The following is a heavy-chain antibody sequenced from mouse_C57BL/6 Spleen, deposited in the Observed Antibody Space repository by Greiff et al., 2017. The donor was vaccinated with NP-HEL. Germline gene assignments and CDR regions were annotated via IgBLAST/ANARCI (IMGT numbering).Heavy chain of an antibody. CDR1: GFTFSAYG. V-gene: IGHV5-17*01. CDR2: ISSGSSTI. Sequence: VQLKESGGGLVKPGGSLKLSCAASGFTFSAYGMHWVRQAPEKGLEWVAYISSGSSTIYYADTVKGRFTISRDNAKNTLFLQMTSLRSEDTAMYYCARPNYSAGFAYWGQGTLVTVSA. CDR3: ARPNYSAGFAY. J-gene: IGHJ3*01. D-gene: IGHD1-1*01.